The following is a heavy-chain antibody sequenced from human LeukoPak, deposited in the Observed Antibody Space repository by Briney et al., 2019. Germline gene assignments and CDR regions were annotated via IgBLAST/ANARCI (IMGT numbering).Heavy chain of an antibody. V-gene: IGHV1-8*01. CDR2: MNPNSGNT. D-gene: IGHD3-16*01. CDR3: ARDRLMGYNWFDP. CDR1: GYTFTSYD. J-gene: IGHJ5*02. Sequence: GASVKVSCKASGYTFTSYDINWVRQATGQGLEWMGWMNPNSGNTGYAQKFQGRVTMTRNTSISTAYMELSSLRSKDPAVYYCARDRLMGYNWFDPWGQGTLVTVSS.